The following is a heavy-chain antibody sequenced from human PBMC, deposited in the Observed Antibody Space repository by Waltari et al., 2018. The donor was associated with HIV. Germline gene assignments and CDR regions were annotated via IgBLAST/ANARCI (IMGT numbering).Heavy chain of an antibody. CDR2: LYYTGTT. J-gene: IGHJ5*02. Sequence: QLQLQESGPGLVKPSETLSLPCNVSGCSITSSSDYWAWIRQPPGKDLEWIGSLYYTGTTHYNPSLKSRVTISVDTSKNRFSLKLNSVTAADTAVYYCARLPDTPGVTWGRWFDRWGQGTLVTVSS. CDR1: GCSITSSSDY. V-gene: IGHV4-39*01. D-gene: IGHD3-3*01. CDR3: ARLPDTPGVTWGRWFDR.